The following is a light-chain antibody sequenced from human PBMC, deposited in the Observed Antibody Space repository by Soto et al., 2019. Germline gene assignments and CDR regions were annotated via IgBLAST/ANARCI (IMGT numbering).Light chain of an antibody. CDR1: QSVSSN. CDR3: QQYNDWQT. V-gene: IGKV3-15*01. Sequence: EIVMTQSPATLSVSPGERATLSCRASQSVSSNLAWYQQKPGQAPRLLIYGASTRATGIPARFSGGGSGTEFPLTLSSLQSEDFAVYYCQQYNDWQTFGQGTKV. J-gene: IGKJ1*01. CDR2: GAS.